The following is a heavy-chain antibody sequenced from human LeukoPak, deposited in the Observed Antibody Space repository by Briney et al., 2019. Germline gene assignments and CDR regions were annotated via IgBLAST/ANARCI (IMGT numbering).Heavy chain of an antibody. CDR3: AREGRGSSADAFDL. V-gene: IGHV3-13*01. D-gene: IGHD1-26*01. CDR2: VGVVGDT. CDR1: GFTFSSYE. Sequence: GGSLRLSCAASGFTFSSYEMHWVRQSAGKGLEWVSAVGVVGDTFYTGSVKGLFTISRENAENSFFLQMNSLRAGDTAVYYCAREGRGSSADAFDLWGQGTMVTVSS. J-gene: IGHJ3*01.